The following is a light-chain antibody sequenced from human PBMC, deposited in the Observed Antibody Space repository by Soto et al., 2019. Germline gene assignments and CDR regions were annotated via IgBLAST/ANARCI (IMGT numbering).Light chain of an antibody. V-gene: IGKV3-20*01. CDR3: QQYGSSGT. CDR1: QSVSNNY. J-gene: IGKJ1*01. CDR2: GAS. Sequence: EIVLTRSPGTLSLSRVEGATVSFMASQSVSNNYLAWYQQKPGQAPRLLIYGASNRATGIPDRFSGSGSGTDFTLTISRLETEDFAVYYCQQYGSSGTFGQGTKVDIK.